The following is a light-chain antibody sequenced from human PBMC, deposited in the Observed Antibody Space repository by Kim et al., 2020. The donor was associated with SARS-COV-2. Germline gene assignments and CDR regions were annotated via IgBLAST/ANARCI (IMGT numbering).Light chain of an antibody. CDR3: QQFNDFRWT. Sequence: AAVGDRVTITCWASQSVSNWLAWYQQKPGKAPKLLVVDASSLESGVPSRFSGSRSGAEFTLIINSLQPDDFATYYCQQFNDFRWTFGQGTKLDIK. CDR1: QSVSNW. V-gene: IGKV1-5*01. CDR2: DAS. J-gene: IGKJ1*01.